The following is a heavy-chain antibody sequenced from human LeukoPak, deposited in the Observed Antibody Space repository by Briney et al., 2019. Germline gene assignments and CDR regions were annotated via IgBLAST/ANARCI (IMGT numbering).Heavy chain of an antibody. CDR1: GFTFGDYA. J-gene: IGHJ4*02. V-gene: IGHV3-49*03. CDR3: AKEAAGTYFDY. D-gene: IGHD6-25*01. Sequence: PGGSLRLSCTASGFTFGDYAMSWFRQAPGKGLEWVGFIRSKAYGGTTEYAASVKGRFTISRDNSKNTLYLQMNSLRAEDTAVYYCAKEAAGTYFDYWGQGTLVTVSS. CDR2: IRSKAYGGTT.